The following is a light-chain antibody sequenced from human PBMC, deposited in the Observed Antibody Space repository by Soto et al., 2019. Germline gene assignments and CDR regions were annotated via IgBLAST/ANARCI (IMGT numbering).Light chain of an antibody. V-gene: IGKV3-20*01. CDR2: DAY. CDR3: HQYANSFWT. J-gene: IGKJ1*01. Sequence: EILLTQSPDTLSLYPGDRATLSCRASQSVSLMFLAWFQKNPGQAPRLLTFDAYRRGTGIPDRFSGSGSGKNLALTISRLEPEDFALYYCHQYANSFWTFGQGTKVEIK. CDR1: QSVSLMF.